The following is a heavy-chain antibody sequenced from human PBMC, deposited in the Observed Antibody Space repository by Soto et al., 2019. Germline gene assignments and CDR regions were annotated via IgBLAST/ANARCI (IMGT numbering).Heavy chain of an antibody. CDR1: GGSISSYY. J-gene: IGHJ6*02. CDR3: ARSPFRTFTMVRGALHYYGMDV. D-gene: IGHD3-10*01. Sequence: PEETLSLTCTVSGGSISSYYWSWIRQPAGKGLEWIGRIYTSGSTNYNPSLKSRVTMSVDTSKNQFSLKLSSVTAADTAVYYCARSPFRTFTMVRGALHYYGMDVWGQGTTVTVSS. V-gene: IGHV4-4*07. CDR2: IYTSGST.